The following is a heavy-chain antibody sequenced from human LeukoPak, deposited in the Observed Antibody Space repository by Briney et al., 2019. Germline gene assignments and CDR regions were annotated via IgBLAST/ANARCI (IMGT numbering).Heavy chain of an antibody. Sequence: ASVKVSCKASGYTFISYGLSWVRQAPGQGLEWIGWISVYNGNANYAQNVQGRVTMTTDTSTSTAYMELRSLRSDDTAVYYCARLFTAGYSSSWHQDYWGQGTPVTVSS. V-gene: IGHV1-18*01. J-gene: IGHJ4*02. CDR3: ARLFTAGYSSSWHQDY. CDR1: GYTFISYG. D-gene: IGHD6-13*01. CDR2: ISVYNGNA.